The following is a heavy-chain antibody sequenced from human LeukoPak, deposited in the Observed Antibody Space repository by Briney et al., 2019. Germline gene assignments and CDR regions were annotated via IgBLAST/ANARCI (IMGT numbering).Heavy chain of an antibody. V-gene: IGHV3-23*01. CDR1: GFAFTISS. J-gene: IGHJ4*02. Sequence: GGSLRLSCAASGFAFTISSMSWVRQAPGKGLEWVSAISGSGGSTYYADSVKGRFTISRDNSKNTLYLQMNSLRAEDTAVYYCAKGWRWPPLFDYWGQGTLVTVSS. CDR2: ISGSGGST. D-gene: IGHD5-24*01. CDR3: AKGWRWPPLFDY.